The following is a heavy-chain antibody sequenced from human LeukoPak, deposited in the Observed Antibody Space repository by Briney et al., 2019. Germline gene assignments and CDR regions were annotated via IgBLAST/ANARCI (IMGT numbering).Heavy chain of an antibody. D-gene: IGHD1-26*01. CDR1: GYTFTDYY. J-gene: IGHJ4*02. V-gene: IGHV1-2*06. Sequence: ASVKVSCTASGYTFTDYYMHWVRQAPGQGFEWMGRITPNNGGTNYAQKFQGRVTMTRDTSISTAYMELSRLRSDDTAVYYCAREIGGATSFDYWGQGAPVTVSS. CDR3: AREIGGATSFDY. CDR2: ITPNNGGT.